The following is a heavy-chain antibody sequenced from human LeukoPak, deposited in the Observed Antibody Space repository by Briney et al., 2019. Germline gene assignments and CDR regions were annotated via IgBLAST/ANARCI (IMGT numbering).Heavy chain of an antibody. CDR3: AREGITMIVVVDGFDP. J-gene: IGHJ5*02. V-gene: IGHV4-39*07. CDR1: GGSISSSSYY. Sequence: SETLSLTCTVSGGSISSSSYYWGWIRQPPGKGLEWIGSIYYSGSTYYNPSLKSRVTISVDTSKNQFSLKLSSVTAADTAVYYCAREGITMIVVVDGFDPWGQGTLVTVSS. CDR2: IYYSGST. D-gene: IGHD3-22*01.